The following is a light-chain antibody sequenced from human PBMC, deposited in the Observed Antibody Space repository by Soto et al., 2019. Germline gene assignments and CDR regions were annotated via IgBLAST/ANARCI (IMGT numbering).Light chain of an antibody. V-gene: IGKV3-11*01. CDR2: DAS. CDR3: QRGDT. CDR1: QSVNIN. J-gene: IGKJ5*01. Sequence: EIVLTQYPAPLSLSPGQGATLSCRARQSVNINLAWYQQKPGQSPRLLLYDASNRATGIPARFSGSGSGTDFTLTISRLEPEDFAVYYCQRGDTVGQGTRLEIK.